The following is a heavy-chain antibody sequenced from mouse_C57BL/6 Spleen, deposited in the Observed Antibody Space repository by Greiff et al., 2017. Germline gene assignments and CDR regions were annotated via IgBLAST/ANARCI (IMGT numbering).Heavy chain of an antibody. CDR3: ARDKAYYYGSSYGVDY. CDR1: GFTFSDYY. Sequence: EVKLMESEGGLVQPGSSMKLSCTASGFTFSDYYMAWVRQVPEKGLEWVANINYDGSSTYYLDSLKSRFIISRDNAKNILYLQMSSLKSEDTATYYCARDKAYYYGSSYGVDYWGEGTTLTDSS. V-gene: IGHV5-16*01. CDR2: INYDGSST. D-gene: IGHD1-1*01. J-gene: IGHJ2*01.